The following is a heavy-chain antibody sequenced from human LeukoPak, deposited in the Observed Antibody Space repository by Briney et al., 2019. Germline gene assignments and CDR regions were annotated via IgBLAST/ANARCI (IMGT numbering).Heavy chain of an antibody. CDR3: ASSGSYSTYDAFDI. CDR2: FDPEDGET. D-gene: IGHD1-26*01. V-gene: IGHV1-24*01. CDR1: GYTLTELS. Sequence: ASVKVSCKVSGYTLTELSMHWVRQAPGKGLEWMGGFDPEDGETIYAQKFQGRVTMTEDTSTDTAYMELSSLRSEDTAVYYCASSGSYSTYDAFDIRGQGTMVTVSS. J-gene: IGHJ3*02.